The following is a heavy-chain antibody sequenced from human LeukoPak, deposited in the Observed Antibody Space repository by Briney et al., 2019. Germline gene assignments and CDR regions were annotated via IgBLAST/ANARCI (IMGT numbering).Heavy chain of an antibody. Sequence: PGGSLRLSCAASGFTFSSYEMNWVRQAPGKGLEWVSYISSSGGTIYYADSVKGRFTISRDNAKNSLYLQMNSLRAEDTAVYYCASYKVVVAQADYWGQGTLVTVYS. D-gene: IGHD3-22*01. J-gene: IGHJ4*02. CDR2: ISSSGGTI. CDR3: ASYKVVVAQADY. CDR1: GFTFSSYE. V-gene: IGHV3-48*03.